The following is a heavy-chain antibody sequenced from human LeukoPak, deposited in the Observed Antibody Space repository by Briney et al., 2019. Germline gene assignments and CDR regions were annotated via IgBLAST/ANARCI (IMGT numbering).Heavy chain of an antibody. V-gene: IGHV4-59*01. J-gene: IGHJ4*02. CDR1: GGSINSYY. CDR3: ARLRGSSSPFDY. CDR2: VSYSGNT. D-gene: IGHD6-6*01. Sequence: SETLSLTCTVSGGSINSYYWNWIRQPPGEGLEWVGSVSYSGNTNYNPSLKSRVTISIDASKKQFSLKLNSVTSADTAVYYCARLRGSSSPFDYWGQGTLVTVSS.